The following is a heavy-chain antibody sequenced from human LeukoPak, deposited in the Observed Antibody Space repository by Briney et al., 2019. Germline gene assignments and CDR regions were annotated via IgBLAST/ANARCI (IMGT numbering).Heavy chain of an antibody. CDR1: GYNFIGYY. V-gene: IGHV1-2*02. CDR2: INPNSGAT. J-gene: IGHJ5*01. CDR3: TRVESMTLFDS. Sequence: GASVQVSCKASGYNFIGYYIHWVRQAPGQGLEWMGWINPNSGATIYAQKFQGRVTVTRDTSTSTAYMELSRLRSDDTAVYYCTRVESMTLFDSWGQGTLVTVSS.